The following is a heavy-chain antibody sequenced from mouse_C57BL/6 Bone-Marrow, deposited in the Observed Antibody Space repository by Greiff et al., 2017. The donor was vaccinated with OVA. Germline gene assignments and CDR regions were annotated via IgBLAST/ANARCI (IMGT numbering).Heavy chain of an antibody. Sequence: EVKLMESGPGLVKPSQSLSLTCSVTGYSITSGYYWNWIRQFPGNKLEWMGYISYDGSNNYNPSLKNRISITRDTSKNQFFLKLNSVTTEDTATYYCARGGYYGAMDYWGKGTSVTVSS. V-gene: IGHV3-6*01. CDR3: ARGGYYGAMDY. CDR2: ISYDGSN. J-gene: IGHJ4*01. D-gene: IGHD1-1*01. CDR1: GYSITSGYY.